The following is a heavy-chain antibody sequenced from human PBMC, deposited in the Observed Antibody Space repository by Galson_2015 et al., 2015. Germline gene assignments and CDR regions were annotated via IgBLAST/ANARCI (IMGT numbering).Heavy chain of an antibody. CDR1: GFTVSSNY. CDR2: IYSGGST. Sequence: SLRLSCAASGFTVSSNYMSWVRQAPGKGLKWVSVIYSGGSTYYADSVKGRFTISRDNSKNTLYLQMNSLRAEDTAVYYCARVVSTVTKYWFDPWGQGTLVTVSS. V-gene: IGHV3-53*01. D-gene: IGHD4-17*01. CDR3: ARVVSTVTKYWFDP. J-gene: IGHJ5*02.